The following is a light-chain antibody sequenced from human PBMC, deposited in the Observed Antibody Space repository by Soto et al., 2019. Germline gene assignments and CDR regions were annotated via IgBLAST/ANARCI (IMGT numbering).Light chain of an antibody. CDR1: QSVSSY. Sequence: EIVLTQSPATLSLSPGERATLSCRASQSVSSYLAWYQQKPGQAPRLLIYNASTRATGIPARFSGSGSGTDYTITISSLEPQDFAVYYCHQRSNWPPITFGQGTRLEIK. CDR3: HQRSNWPPIT. J-gene: IGKJ5*01. CDR2: NAS. V-gene: IGKV3-11*01.